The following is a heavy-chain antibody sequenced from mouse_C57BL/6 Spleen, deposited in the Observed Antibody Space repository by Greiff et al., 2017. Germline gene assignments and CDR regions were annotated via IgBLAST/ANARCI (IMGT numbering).Heavy chain of an antibody. Sequence: QVQLQQPGAELVKPGASVKLSCKASGYTFTSYWMHWVKQRPGQGLEWIGMIHPNSGSTNYNEKFKSKATLTVDKSSSTAYMQLSSLSSEDSAVYYCAMGNYEGFADWGQGTLVTVSA. D-gene: IGHD2-1*01. CDR2: IHPNSGST. CDR1: GYTFTSYW. J-gene: IGHJ3*01. V-gene: IGHV1-64*01. CDR3: AMGNYEGFAD.